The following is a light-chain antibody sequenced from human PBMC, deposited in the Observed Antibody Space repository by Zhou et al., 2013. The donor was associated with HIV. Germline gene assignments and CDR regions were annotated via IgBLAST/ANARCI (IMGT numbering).Light chain of an antibody. Sequence: DIVMTQSPDSLAVSLGETATINCRSSQSLLYGSNNKTYISWHQQRPGQPPRLLIYWASARESGVPDRFSGSGSGTDFTLKIRRVGAEDVGVYYCMQGLETPYTFGQGTKLEIK. J-gene: IGKJ2*01. CDR1: QSLLYGSNNKTY. CDR2: WAS. CDR3: MQGLETPYT. V-gene: IGKV4-1*01.